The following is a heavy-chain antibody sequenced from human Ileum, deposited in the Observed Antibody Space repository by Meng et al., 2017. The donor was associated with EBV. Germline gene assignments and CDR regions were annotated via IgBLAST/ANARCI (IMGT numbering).Heavy chain of an antibody. CDR2: FYFGGST. CDR1: CESLSSSRDY. Sequence: QHQGQGPGLVKPSGALSLPCTVACESLSSSRDYWDWIRQTPGKGLEWIWNFYFGGSTYYNPSLRSRVTISGDTSKNQFSLKLSSVTAADTAIYYCAREDSSGWFRVDYWGPGSLVTVSS. CDR3: AREDSSGWFRVDY. J-gene: IGHJ4*02. V-gene: IGHV4-39*07. D-gene: IGHD6-19*01.